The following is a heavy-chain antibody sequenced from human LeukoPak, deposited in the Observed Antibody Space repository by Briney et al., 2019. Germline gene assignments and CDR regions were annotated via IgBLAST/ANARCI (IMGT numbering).Heavy chain of an antibody. V-gene: IGHV3-23*01. D-gene: IGHD3-10*01. Sequence: GGSLRLSCAASGFTFSSYAMSWVRQAPGKGLEWVSAISGSGGSTYYADSVKGRFTISRDNSKNTLYLQMNSLRAEDTAVYYCARNMVRGVIPIDYWGQGTLVTVSS. J-gene: IGHJ4*02. CDR2: ISGSGGST. CDR3: ARNMVRGVIPIDY. CDR1: GFTFSSYA.